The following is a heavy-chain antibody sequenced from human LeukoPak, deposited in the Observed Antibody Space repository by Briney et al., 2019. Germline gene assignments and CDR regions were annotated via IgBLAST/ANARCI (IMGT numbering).Heavy chain of an antibody. CDR3: ARDLRELLSNIYYHYMDV. V-gene: IGHV3-11*01. CDR1: GFTFSDYY. J-gene: IGHJ6*03. CDR2: ISSSGSTI. D-gene: IGHD3-10*01. Sequence: GGSLRLSCAASGFTFSDYYMSWIRQAPGKGLEWVSYISSSGSTIYYADSVKGRFTISRDNAKNSLYLQMNSLRAEDTAVYYCARDLRELLSNIYYHYMDVWGKGTTVTVSS.